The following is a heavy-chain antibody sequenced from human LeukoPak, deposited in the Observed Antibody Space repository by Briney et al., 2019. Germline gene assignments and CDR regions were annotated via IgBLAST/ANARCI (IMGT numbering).Heavy chain of an antibody. J-gene: IGHJ4*02. D-gene: IGHD3-22*01. Sequence: HSETLSLTCAVSGYSISSGYYWGWIRQPPGKGLEWIGSIYHSGSTYYNPSLKSRVTISVDTSKNQFSLKLSSVTAADTAVYYCASHYYDSSEIDYWGQGTLVTVSS. CDR2: IYHSGST. CDR1: GYSISSGYY. V-gene: IGHV4-38-2*01. CDR3: ASHYYDSSEIDY.